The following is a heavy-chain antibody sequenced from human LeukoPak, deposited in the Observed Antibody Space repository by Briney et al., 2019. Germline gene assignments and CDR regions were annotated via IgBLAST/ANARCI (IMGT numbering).Heavy chain of an antibody. D-gene: IGHD3-3*01. Sequence: SETLSLTCTVSGVSISSHYRSWIRLPPGKGLEWIGFIYDSGSANYKSSLESRVTMTVDTSKNQFSLKLNSVTAADTAVYYCARVLQNYYHLDVWGKGTTVTVSS. V-gene: IGHV4-59*11. CDR2: IYDSGSA. J-gene: IGHJ6*03. CDR1: GVSISSHY. CDR3: ARVLQNYYHLDV.